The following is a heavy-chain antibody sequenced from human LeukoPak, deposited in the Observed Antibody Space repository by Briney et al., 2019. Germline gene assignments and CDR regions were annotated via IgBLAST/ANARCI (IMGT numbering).Heavy chain of an antibody. D-gene: IGHD3-10*01. Sequence: PSETLSLTCTVSGGSIRNYYWSWIRQPPGKGLEWIGYIYYSGSTNYNPSLKSRVTISVDTSKNQFSLKLSSVTAADTAVYYCARVWFGDSWFDPWSPGTLVTVSS. CDR2: IYYSGST. CDR3: ARVWFGDSWFDP. CDR1: GGSIRNYY. J-gene: IGHJ5*02. V-gene: IGHV4-59*01.